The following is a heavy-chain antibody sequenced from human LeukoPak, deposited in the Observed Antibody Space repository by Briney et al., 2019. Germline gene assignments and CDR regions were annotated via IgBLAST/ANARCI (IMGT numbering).Heavy chain of an antibody. J-gene: IGHJ3*01. Sequence: GGSLRLSCAASGFSFDDYVMHWVRQAPGKGLEWVSGISWNSGSIGYADSVKGRFTISRDNSKKQLFLQVDSLRVEDTAVYYCAKGKINHDGAFDAWGQGTRVTVSS. CDR3: AKGKINHDGAFDA. CDR1: GFSFDDYV. D-gene: IGHD3-16*01. CDR2: ISWNSGSI. V-gene: IGHV3-9*01.